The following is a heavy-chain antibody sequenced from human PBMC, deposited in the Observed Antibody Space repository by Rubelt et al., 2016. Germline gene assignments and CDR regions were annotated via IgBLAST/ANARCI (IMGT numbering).Heavy chain of an antibody. CDR3: ARGPLEGQLVTFDY. Sequence: EVQLVQSGAEVKKPGESLKISCKGSGYSFANYWIGWVRQMPVKGLEWMGVIYGGDSDTCYRPAFEGQVTISADKSITTAYLQWSSLKASDTAIYYCARGPLEGQLVTFDYWGQGTLVTVSS. CDR1: GYSFANYW. J-gene: IGHJ4*02. CDR2: IYGGDSDT. V-gene: IGHV5-51*01. D-gene: IGHD6-6*01.